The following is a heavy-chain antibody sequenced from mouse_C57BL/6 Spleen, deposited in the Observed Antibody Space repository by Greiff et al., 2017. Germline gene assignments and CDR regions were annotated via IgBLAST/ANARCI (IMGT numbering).Heavy chain of an antibody. CDR2: ISYDGSN. V-gene: IGHV3-6*01. D-gene: IGHD4-1*01. J-gene: IGHJ2*01. Sequence: ESGPGLVKPSQSLSLTCSVTGYSITSGYYWNWIRQFPGNKLEWMGYISYDGSNNYNPSLKNRISITRDTSKNQFFLKLNSVTTEDTATYYCARDAGTLFDYWGQGTTLTVSS. CDR1: GYSITSGYY. CDR3: ARDAGTLFDY.